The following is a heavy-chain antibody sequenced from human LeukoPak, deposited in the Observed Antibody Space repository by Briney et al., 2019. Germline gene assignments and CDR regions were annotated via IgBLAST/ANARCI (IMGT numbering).Heavy chain of an antibody. CDR3: ARDLAWGAY. J-gene: IGHJ4*02. V-gene: IGHV3-21*03. Sequence: GGPLRLSCVASGFTFSIYTMSWVRQAPGKGLEWVSSITSSSSSIYSADSVKGRLTISRDNAKNPLYLEMNSLRDEDTAVYYCARDLAWGAYWGQGTLVTVSS. CDR2: ITSSSSSI. CDR1: GFTFSIYT. D-gene: IGHD4/OR15-4a*01.